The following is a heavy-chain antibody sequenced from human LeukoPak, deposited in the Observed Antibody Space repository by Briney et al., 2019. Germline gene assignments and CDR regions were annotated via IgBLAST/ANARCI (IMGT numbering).Heavy chain of an antibody. V-gene: IGHV3-11*05. CDR2: ISSSRSDT. J-gene: IGHJ4*02. CDR3: ARDRLWEVGATPYFAY. Sequence: GGSLRLSCAASGFTFSDYYMSWIRQAPGKGLEWVSYISSSRSDTKYADSVKGRFTISRDNAKNSLYLQMNSLRAEDTAVYHCARDRLWEVGATPYFAYWGQGTLVTVSS. D-gene: IGHD1-26*01. CDR1: GFTFSDYY.